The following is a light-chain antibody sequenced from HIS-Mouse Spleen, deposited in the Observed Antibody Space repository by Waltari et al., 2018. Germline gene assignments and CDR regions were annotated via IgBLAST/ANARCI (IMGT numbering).Light chain of an antibody. V-gene: IGLV3-10*01. J-gene: IGLJ2*01. CDR1: ALPTKY. CDR2: EDS. CDR3: YSTDSSGNHRV. Sequence: SYELTQPTSVSVSPGQTARITCSEDALPTKYAYWYQQKSGQAPVLVIYEDSKRPSGIPERFSGSSSGTMATLTISGAQVEDEADYYCYSTDSSGNHRVFGGGTKLTVL.